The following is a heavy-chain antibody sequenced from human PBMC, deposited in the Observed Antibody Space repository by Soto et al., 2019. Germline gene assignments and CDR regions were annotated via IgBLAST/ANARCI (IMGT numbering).Heavy chain of an antibody. Sequence: SETLSLTCTVSGGSINSYYWSWIRQPPGKGLEWIGYIYYSGNTKYNPSLKSRVTISVDTSKNQFSLNLSAVTAADTAIYYCARDHWQQLEGWFDPWGQGTLVTVSP. CDR1: GGSINSYY. V-gene: IGHV4-59*01. J-gene: IGHJ5*02. CDR2: IYYSGNT. CDR3: ARDHWQQLEGWFDP. D-gene: IGHD6-13*01.